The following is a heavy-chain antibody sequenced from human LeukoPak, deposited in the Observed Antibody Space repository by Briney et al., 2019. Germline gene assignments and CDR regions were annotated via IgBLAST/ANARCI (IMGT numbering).Heavy chain of an antibody. CDR3: ARDGTYYDFWSGSVEGAFDI. J-gene: IGHJ3*02. CDR1: GFTVGSNQ. Sequence: HSGGSLRLSCAASGFTVGSNQMTWVRQAPGKGLEWVSLIYSGGGTKYADSVKGRFTISRDNSKNTLYLQMNSLRVEDTAVYYCARDGTYYDFWSGSVEGAFDIWGQGTMVTVSS. CDR2: IYSGGGT. V-gene: IGHV3-66*02. D-gene: IGHD3-3*01.